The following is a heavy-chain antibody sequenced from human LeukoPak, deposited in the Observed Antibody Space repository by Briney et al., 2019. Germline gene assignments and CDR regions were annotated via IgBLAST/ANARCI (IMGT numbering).Heavy chain of an antibody. CDR3: ARPTRVYYYMDV. Sequence: PGRSLRLSCAASGFTFSSYAMHWVRQAPGKGLEWVAVISYDGSNKYYADSVKGRFTISRDNSKNTLYLQMNSLRAEDTAVYYCARPTRVYYYMDVWGKGTTVTVSS. J-gene: IGHJ6*03. V-gene: IGHV3-30*04. CDR2: ISYDGSNK. CDR1: GFTFSSYA.